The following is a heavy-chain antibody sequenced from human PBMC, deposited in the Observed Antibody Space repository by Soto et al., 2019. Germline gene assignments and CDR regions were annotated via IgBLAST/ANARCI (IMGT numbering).Heavy chain of an antibody. Sequence: GESLKISCAASGFSLSDLFIDWVRQAPGKGLEWVGRTKDKAYSYTTEYAASMKGRFTISRDESRNSLYLQMSSLKTEDTAVYYCASIRGVFGYWGQGTLVTVSS. V-gene: IGHV3-72*01. CDR3: ASIRGVFGY. CDR2: TKDKAYSYTT. CDR1: GFSLSDLF. J-gene: IGHJ4*02. D-gene: IGHD3-10*01.